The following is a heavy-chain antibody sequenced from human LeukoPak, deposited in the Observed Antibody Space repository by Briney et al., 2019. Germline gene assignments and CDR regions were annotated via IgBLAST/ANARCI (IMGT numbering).Heavy chain of an antibody. CDR2: INPSGGST. Sequence: ASVKFSCKASGYTFTIYYMHWVRQAPGQGLEWMGIINPSGGSTSYAQKFQGRVTMTRDMSTSTVYMELSSLRSEDTAVYYCARDPYCTNGVCYDEDCWGQGTLVTVSS. D-gene: IGHD2-8*01. CDR1: GYTFTIYY. J-gene: IGHJ4*02. V-gene: IGHV1-46*01. CDR3: ARDPYCTNGVCYDEDC.